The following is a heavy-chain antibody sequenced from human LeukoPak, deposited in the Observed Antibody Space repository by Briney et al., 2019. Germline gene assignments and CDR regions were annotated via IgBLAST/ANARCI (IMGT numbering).Heavy chain of an antibody. V-gene: IGHV3-30*18. CDR2: ILYDGSNE. D-gene: IGHD3-22*01. Sequence: GGSLRLSCAASGFTFSSHGMHWVRQAPGMGLEWVALILYDGSNEYYADSVQGRFTISRDSSRNTLYLQMNSLRAEDTAVYYCAKDGTGGYYYLDYWGQGTLVTVSS. CDR1: GFTFSSHG. CDR3: AKDGTGGYYYLDY. J-gene: IGHJ4*02.